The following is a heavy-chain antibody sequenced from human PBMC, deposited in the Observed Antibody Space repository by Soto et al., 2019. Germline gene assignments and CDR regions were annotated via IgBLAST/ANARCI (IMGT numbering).Heavy chain of an antibody. CDR2: VNPHSGKT. V-gene: IGHV1-8*01. CDR3: ARAEAWNFIYWFDP. Sequence: RASVKVSCKASGYTFITYDINWVRQAPGQGLEWMGWVNPHSGKTEFAQKFQGRLTMTTNTSINSAYMELSNLRSEDTAMYYCARAEAWNFIYWFDPWGRGTLVTVSS. CDR1: GYTFITYD. D-gene: IGHD1-7*01. J-gene: IGHJ5*02.